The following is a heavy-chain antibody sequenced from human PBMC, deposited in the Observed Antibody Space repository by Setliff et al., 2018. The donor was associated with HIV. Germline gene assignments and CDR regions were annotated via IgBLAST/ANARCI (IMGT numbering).Heavy chain of an antibody. CDR2: IYTSGST. J-gene: IGHJ6*03. CDR3: ARVIAAAGFYYYYYMDV. V-gene: IGHV4-4*07. Sequence: PSETLSLTCTVSGGSISSYYWSWIRQPAGKGLEWIGRIYTSGSTNYNPSLKSRVTMSVDTSKNQFSLKLSSVTAADTAVYYCARVIAAAGFYYYYYMDVWGKGTTVTAP. CDR1: GGSISSYY. D-gene: IGHD6-13*01.